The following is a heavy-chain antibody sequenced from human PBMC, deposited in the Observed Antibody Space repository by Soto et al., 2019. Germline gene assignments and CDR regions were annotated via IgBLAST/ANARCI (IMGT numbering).Heavy chain of an antibody. CDR2: MNPNSGNT. CDR1: GYTFRDYD. Sequence: QVQLVQSGAEVKKPGASVMVSCKASGYTFRDYDINWVRQASGQGLEWMGWMNPNSGNTAYAQKSQATATLPGATTINTPYMEPSYPPSADTAVYYCTTRARIATPLWLPFDSWAQGTLVTVSS. CDR3: TTRARIATPLWLPFDS. J-gene: IGHJ4*02. V-gene: IGHV1-8*01. D-gene: IGHD3-22*01.